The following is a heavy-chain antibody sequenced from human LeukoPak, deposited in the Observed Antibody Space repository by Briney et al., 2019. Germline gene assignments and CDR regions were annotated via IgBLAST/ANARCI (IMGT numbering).Heavy chain of an antibody. CDR2: ISAYNGNT. V-gene: IGHV1-18*04. D-gene: IGHD3-22*01. CDR3: ARAAYYYDSSGYYYD. Sequence: ASVKVSCKASGYTFTGYYMHWVRQAPGQGLEWMGWISAYNGNTNYAQKLQGRVTMTTDTSTSTAYMELRSLRSDDTAVYYRARAAYYYDSSGYYYDWGQGTLVTVSS. J-gene: IGHJ4*02. CDR1: GYTFTGYY.